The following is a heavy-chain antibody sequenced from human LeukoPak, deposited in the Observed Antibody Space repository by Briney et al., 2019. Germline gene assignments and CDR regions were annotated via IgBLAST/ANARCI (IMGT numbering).Heavy chain of an antibody. Sequence: GESLKISCKGSGYSFTSYWIGWVRQMPGKGLEWMGIIYPGDSDTRYSPSFQGQVTISADKSISTAYLQWSSLKASDTAMYYCARLIRDGQLLPSYYYYYGMDVWGQGTTVTVSS. CDR3: ARLIRDGQLLPSYYYYYGMDV. CDR1: GYSFTSYW. CDR2: IYPGDSDT. D-gene: IGHD3-16*01. J-gene: IGHJ6*02. V-gene: IGHV5-51*01.